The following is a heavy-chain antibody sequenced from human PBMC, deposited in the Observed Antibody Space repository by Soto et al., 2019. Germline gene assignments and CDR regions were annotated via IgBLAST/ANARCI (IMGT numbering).Heavy chain of an antibody. J-gene: IGHJ5*02. V-gene: IGHV2-5*02. CDR3: AHRHGSGAGGGGFDP. CDR2: IYWDDDK. D-gene: IGHD3-10*01. Sequence: QITLKESGPTLVKPTQTLTLTCTFSGFSLSTSGVGVGWIRQPPGKALEWLALIYWDDDKRYSPSLKSRLTITKGTSKNQVVLTMTNMDPVDTATYYCAHRHGSGAGGGGFDPWGQGTLVTVSS. CDR1: GFSLSTSGVG.